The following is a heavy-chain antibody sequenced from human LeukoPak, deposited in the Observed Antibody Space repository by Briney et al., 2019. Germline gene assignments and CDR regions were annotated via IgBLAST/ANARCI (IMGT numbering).Heavy chain of an antibody. D-gene: IGHD3-22*01. CDR1: GYTFTGYY. V-gene: IGHV1-2*02. CDR2: IDPDSGGT. CDR3: AREYYDSSGRKHAFEN. Sequence: GASVKVSCKASGYTFTGYYMHWVRQAPGQGLEWMGSIDPDSGGTNYAQKFQGRVTMTRDTSISTAYMELSRLRCDDTAVYYCAREYYDSSGRKHAFENWGQRTMVTVSS. J-gene: IGHJ3*02.